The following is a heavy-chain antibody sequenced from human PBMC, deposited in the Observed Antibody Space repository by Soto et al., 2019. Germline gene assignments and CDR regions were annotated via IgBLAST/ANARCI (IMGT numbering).Heavy chain of an antibody. Sequence: SVKVSCKASGGTFSSYAISWVRQAPGQGLEWMGGIIPIFGTANYAQKFQGRVTITADKSTSTAYMELSSLRSEDTAVYYCARGRARDYYYGMDVWGQGTTVTVSS. J-gene: IGHJ6*02. CDR3: ARGRARDYYYGMDV. V-gene: IGHV1-69*06. CDR2: IIPIFGTA. CDR1: GGTFSSYA.